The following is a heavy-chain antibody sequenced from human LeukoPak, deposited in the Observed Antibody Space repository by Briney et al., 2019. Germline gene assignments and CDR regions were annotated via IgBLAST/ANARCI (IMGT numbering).Heavy chain of an antibody. CDR2: IDPNSGGT. V-gene: IGHV1-2*02. D-gene: IGHD3-22*01. Sequence: GASVKVSCKASGYTFTSYYMHWVRQAPGQGLEWMGWIDPNSGGTNYAQKFQGRVTMTRDTSISTAYMELSRLRSDDTAVYYCAREIDSSGYYDKYYFDYWGQGTLVTVSS. J-gene: IGHJ4*02. CDR3: AREIDSSGYYDKYYFDY. CDR1: GYTFTSYY.